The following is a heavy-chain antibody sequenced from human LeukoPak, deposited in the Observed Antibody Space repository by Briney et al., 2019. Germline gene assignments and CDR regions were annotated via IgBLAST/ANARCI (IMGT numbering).Heavy chain of an antibody. V-gene: IGHV3-74*01. Sequence: GGSLRLSCAASGFTFSSYWIHWVRQVPGKGLVWVSRINSDGSSTSYADSVKGRFTISRDNAKNSLYLQMNSLRAEDTAVYYCARTYAYDATGDRGHWGQGTLVTVSS. CDR1: GFTFSSYW. D-gene: IGHD3-16*01. CDR3: ARTYAYDATGDRGH. J-gene: IGHJ4*02. CDR2: INSDGSST.